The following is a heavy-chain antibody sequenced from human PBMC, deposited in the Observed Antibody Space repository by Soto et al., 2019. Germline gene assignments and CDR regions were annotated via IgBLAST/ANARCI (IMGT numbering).Heavy chain of an antibody. J-gene: IGHJ6*03. V-gene: IGHV1-69*04. Sequence: ASVKVSCKASGGTFSSYTISWVRHAPGQGLEWMGRIIPILGIANYAQKFQGRVTITADKSTSTAYMELSSLRSEDTAVYYCARDRVKGGGIWFGELFYYYYYMDVWGKGTTVTVSS. CDR3: ARDRVKGGGIWFGELFYYYYYMDV. D-gene: IGHD3-10*01. CDR1: GGTFSSYT. CDR2: IIPILGIA.